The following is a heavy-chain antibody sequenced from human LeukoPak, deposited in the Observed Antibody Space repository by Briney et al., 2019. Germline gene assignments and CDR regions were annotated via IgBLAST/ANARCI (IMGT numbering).Heavy chain of an antibody. Sequence: GGSLTLSCVASGFAFSTYVMYWVRQAPGKGLEWVAAIYGNGGGTSYVDSVKGRFTISRDNSKNSLYLQMNSLTPEDTALYYCAKLGVRSSAGADYWGQGTLVTVSS. CDR3: AKLGVRSSAGADY. J-gene: IGHJ4*02. CDR1: GFAFSTYV. V-gene: IGHV3-23*01. D-gene: IGHD6-19*01. CDR2: IYGNGGGT.